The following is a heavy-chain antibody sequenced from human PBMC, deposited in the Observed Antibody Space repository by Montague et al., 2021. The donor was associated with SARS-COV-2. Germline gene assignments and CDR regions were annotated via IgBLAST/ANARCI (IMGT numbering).Heavy chain of an antibody. V-gene: IGHV4-34*01. J-gene: IGHJ6*02. CDR1: GGSFSGYC. CDR2: INHSGST. CDR3: VRHLRVTTVTSHMYHYAMDV. Sequence: SETLSLTCAVYGGSFSGYCWSWIRQPPGKGLEWIGEINHSGSTNYNPSLKSRVTVSVDTSKNQVSLKLTSVTAADTAVYYCVRHLRVTTVTSHMYHYAMDVWGQGTTVTVSS. D-gene: IGHD4-11*01.